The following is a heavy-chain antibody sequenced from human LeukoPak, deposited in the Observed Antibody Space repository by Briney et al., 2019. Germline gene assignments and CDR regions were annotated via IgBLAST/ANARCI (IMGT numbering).Heavy chain of an antibody. V-gene: IGHV3-7*01. J-gene: IGHJ4*02. CDR1: GFTFSRFW. D-gene: IGHD3-22*01. Sequence: GGSLRLSCAASGFTFSRFWMSWVRQAPGKGLEWVANIKYDGSEKYYVDSVKGRFTISRDNAKNSLYLQMNSPRAEDTAVYYCARWTREYYDTSGYNYWGQGTLVTVSS. CDR3: ARWTREYYDTSGYNY. CDR2: IKYDGSEK.